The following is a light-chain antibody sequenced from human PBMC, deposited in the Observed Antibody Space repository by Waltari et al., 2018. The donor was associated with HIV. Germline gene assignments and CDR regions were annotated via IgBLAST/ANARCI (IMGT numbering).Light chain of an antibody. CDR3: SAWDSSLNVWM. J-gene: IGLJ3*02. CDR2: RHN. V-gene: IGLV10-54*04. Sequence: QAGLTQPPSVSKALRQTATLTCTGNSNNVGFQGAAWLQQHQGHPPRLLSYRHNNRPSGISERFSASRSGNTASLTITGLQPEDEADYYCSAWDSSLNVWMFGGGTKVTVL. CDR1: SNNVGFQG.